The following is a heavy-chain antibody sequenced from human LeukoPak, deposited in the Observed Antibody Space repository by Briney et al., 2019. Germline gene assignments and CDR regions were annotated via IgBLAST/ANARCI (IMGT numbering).Heavy chain of an antibody. CDR1: GYSFTSYW. J-gene: IGHJ4*02. CDR2: IYPGDSDT. CDR3: ARGAEDGYPLGTYFDY. D-gene: IGHD5-24*01. V-gene: IGHV5-51*01. Sequence: GESLKISCKGSGYSFTSYWIGWVRQMPGKGLEWMGIIYPGDSDTRYSPSFQGQVTISADKSISTAYLQWSSLKASDIAMYYCARGAEDGYPLGTYFDYWGQGTLVTVSS.